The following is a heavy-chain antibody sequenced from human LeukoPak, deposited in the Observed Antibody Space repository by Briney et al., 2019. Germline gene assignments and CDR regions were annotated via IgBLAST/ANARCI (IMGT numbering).Heavy chain of an antibody. V-gene: IGHV4-39*01. CDR2: IYYSGST. J-gene: IGHJ4*02. CDR1: GGSISSRSYY. Sequence: SETLSLTCTVSGGSISSRSYYLGWIRQPPGKGLEWIASIYYSGSTYYNPSLKSRVTISADTSKNQSSLKLTSVTAADTAVYYCARRTFDSSGYYYYQWGQGTLVTVSS. D-gene: IGHD3-22*01. CDR3: ARRTFDSSGYYYYQ.